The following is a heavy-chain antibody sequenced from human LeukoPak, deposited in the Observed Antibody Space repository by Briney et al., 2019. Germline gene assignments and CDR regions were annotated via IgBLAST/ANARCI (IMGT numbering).Heavy chain of an antibody. J-gene: IGHJ4*02. D-gene: IGHD6-19*01. CDR2: ISGSGDIT. CDR3: AKAPEQWLPHYFDY. CDR1: GFIFNNYA. Sequence: PGGSLRLSCAASGFIFNNYAMSWVRQAPGKGLEWVSTISGSGDITYYADSVKGQFTISRDNSKNTLFLQMNSLRAEDTAVYYCAKAPEQWLPHYFDYWGQGTLVTVSS. V-gene: IGHV3-23*01.